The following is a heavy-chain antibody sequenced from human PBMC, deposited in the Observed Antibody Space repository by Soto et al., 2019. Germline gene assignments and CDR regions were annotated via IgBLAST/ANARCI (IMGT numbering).Heavy chain of an antibody. CDR2: INTDNGNT. V-gene: IGHV1-3*04. CDR1: GYTFSSCA. CDR3: ARVRAADWYFHR. Sequence: QVQVVQSGAEVKTPGASVKISCKASGYTFSSCAIHWVRQAPGQRLEWMGWINTDNGNTKYSQNFQGRVTITRDRSATTAYMELSSIRSDDTAGYYCARVRAADWYFHRWGRGTLVTVS. J-gene: IGHJ2*01. D-gene: IGHD6-25*01.